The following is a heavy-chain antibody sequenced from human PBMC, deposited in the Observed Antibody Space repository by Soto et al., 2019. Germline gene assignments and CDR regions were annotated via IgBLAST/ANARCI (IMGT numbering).Heavy chain of an antibody. V-gene: IGHV1-18*01. J-gene: IGHJ6*03. CDR2: ISAYNGNT. CDR3: ARDQGRDFWSGFGPPFYYYYYMDV. D-gene: IGHD3-3*01. Sequence: ASVKVSCKASGYTFTSYGISWVRQAPGQGLEWMGWISAYNGNTNYAQKLQGRVTMTTGTSTSTAYMELRSLRSDDTAVYYCARDQGRDFWSGFGPPFYYYYYMDVWGKGTTVTVSS. CDR1: GYTFTSYG.